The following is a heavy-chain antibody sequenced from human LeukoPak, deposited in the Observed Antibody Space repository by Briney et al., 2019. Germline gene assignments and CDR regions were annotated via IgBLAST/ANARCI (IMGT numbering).Heavy chain of an antibody. CDR1: GDSVSSNSAA. CDR2: TYYRSTWYN. J-gene: IGHJ4*02. CDR3: ARDNPISGWYPLDY. D-gene: IGHD6-19*01. Sequence: SQTLSLTRAISGDSVSSNSAAWNWIRQSPSRGLEWLGRTYYRSTWYNDYAVSVKSRITINPDTSKNQFSLQLNSVTPEDTAVYYCARDNPISGWYPLDYWGQGTLVTVSS. V-gene: IGHV6-1*01.